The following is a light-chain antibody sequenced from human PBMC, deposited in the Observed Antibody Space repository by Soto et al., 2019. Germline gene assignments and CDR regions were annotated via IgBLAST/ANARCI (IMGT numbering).Light chain of an antibody. CDR2: EAS. CDR3: QREDRYRA. Sequence: DIQMTQSPSTLSASVGDRVTITCRASQSISTWLAWYPHKPGTAPRLLIDEASSLARGVPSRFSGSGLGPEVTLTSTSRQADDGASYDCQREDRYRAFGLGTRVESK. J-gene: IGKJ1*01. V-gene: IGKV1-5*03. CDR1: QSISTW.